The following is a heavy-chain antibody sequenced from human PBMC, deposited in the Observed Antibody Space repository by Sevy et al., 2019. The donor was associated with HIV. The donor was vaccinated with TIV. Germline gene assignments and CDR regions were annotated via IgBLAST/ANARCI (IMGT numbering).Heavy chain of an antibody. CDR1: GFTFSSYW. CDR3: ARDIYDYVWGSYRQYYGMDV. D-gene: IGHD3-16*02. V-gene: IGHV3-7*01. J-gene: IGHJ6*02. CDR2: IKQDGSEK. Sequence: GGSLRLSCVASGFTFSSYWMSWVRQAPGKGLEWVANIKQDGSEKYYVDSVKGRFTISRDNAKNSLYLQMNSLRAEDTAVYYCARDIYDYVWGSYRQYYGMDVWGQGTTVTVSS.